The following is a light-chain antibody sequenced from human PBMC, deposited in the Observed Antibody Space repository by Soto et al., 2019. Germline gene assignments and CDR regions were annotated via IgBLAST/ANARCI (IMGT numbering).Light chain of an antibody. J-gene: IGKJ1*01. V-gene: IGKV4-1*01. CDR1: QSVLYSSNNKNY. Sequence: DFVMTQSPDYLAVSLGERATINCKSSQSVLYSSNNKNYLAWYQQKPGQPPKLLIYWASTRESGVPDRFSGSGSGTDFTLTISSLQAEDVAVYYCQQYYSTPRTFGQGTKVEIK. CDR2: WAS. CDR3: QQYYSTPRT.